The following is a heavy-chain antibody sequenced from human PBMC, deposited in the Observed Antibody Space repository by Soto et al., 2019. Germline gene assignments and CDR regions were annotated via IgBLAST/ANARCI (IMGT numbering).Heavy chain of an antibody. Sequence: SETLSLTCTVSGGSVSSGGYYWNWIRQPPGKGLEWIGYIYYSGSTKYNPSLKSRVTISLDTSKNQFSLNLSSVTAADTAMYYCARDSYSNRWPWGQGTRVTVS. V-gene: IGHV4-61*08. CDR2: IYYSGST. J-gene: IGHJ5*02. CDR3: ARDSYSNRWP. D-gene: IGHD4-4*01. CDR1: GGSVSSGGYY.